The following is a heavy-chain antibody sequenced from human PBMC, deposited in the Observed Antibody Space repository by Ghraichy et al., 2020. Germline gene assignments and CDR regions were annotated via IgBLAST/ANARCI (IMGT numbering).Heavy chain of an antibody. CDR3: ARAEDLFWRGNDY. V-gene: IGHV3-23*01. CDR2: ISGGGGDT. CDR1: GFTFSDYV. J-gene: IGHJ4*01. Sequence: GGSLRLSCAASGFTFSDYVMSWVRQAPGKGLEWVSGISGGGGDTYYADSVKGRFTISRDNSKNTLDLQVNGLRAEDTAVYYCARAEDLFWRGNDYWGHGTRVTVSS. D-gene: IGHD3-3*01.